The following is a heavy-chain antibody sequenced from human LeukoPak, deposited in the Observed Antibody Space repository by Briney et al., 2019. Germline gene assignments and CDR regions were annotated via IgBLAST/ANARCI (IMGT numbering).Heavy chain of an antibody. J-gene: IGHJ6*04. CDR3: AKDRITVFGVVPDV. V-gene: IGHV3-23*01. D-gene: IGHD3-3*01. CDR2: ISGSGGST. Sequence: PGGSLRLSCAASGFTFSSYAMSLVRQAPGKGLEWVSAISGSGGSTYYADPVKGRFTISRDNSKNTLYVQMNSLRAEDTAVYYCAKDRITVFGVVPDVWGKGTTVIVSS. CDR1: GFTFSSYA.